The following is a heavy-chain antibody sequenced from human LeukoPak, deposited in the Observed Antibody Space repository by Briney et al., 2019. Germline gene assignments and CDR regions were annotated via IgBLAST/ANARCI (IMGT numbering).Heavy chain of an antibody. CDR3: ARGIGYFDY. D-gene: IGHD2/OR15-2a*01. V-gene: IGHV3-33*01. Sequence: GTSLRLSCEASGSAFSHYGMHWVRQAPGKGLEWLALMWNDGTNKDYADSVKGRFTISRDNSKNTLFLQMNSLRAEDTAVYYCARGIGYFDYWGQGTLVTVSS. CDR1: GSAFSHYG. J-gene: IGHJ4*02. CDR2: MWNDGTNK.